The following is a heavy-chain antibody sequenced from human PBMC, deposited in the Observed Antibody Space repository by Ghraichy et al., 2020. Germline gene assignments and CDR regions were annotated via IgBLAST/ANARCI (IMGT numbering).Heavy chain of an antibody. Sequence: SETLSLTCTVSGGSISSSSYYWGWIRQPPGKGLEWIGSIYYSGSTYYNPSLKSRVTISVDTSKNQFSLKLSSVTAADTAVYYCARLKLWSGSYYYYGMDVWGQGTTVTVSS. J-gene: IGHJ6*02. CDR1: GGSISSSSYY. V-gene: IGHV4-39*01. CDR3: ARLKLWSGSYYYYGMDV. CDR2: IYYSGST. D-gene: IGHD5-18*01.